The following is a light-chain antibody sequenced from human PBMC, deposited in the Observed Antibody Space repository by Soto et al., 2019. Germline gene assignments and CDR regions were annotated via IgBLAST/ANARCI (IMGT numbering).Light chain of an antibody. J-gene: IGKJ1*01. CDR3: QQSYSTPPVT. CDR2: AAS. CDR1: QSISSY. Sequence: DIQMTQSPSSLSASVGDRVTITCRASQSISSYLNWYQQKPGQAPKLLIYAASSLQSGVPPRFSGSGSGTDFTLTISSLQPEDFATYYCQQSYSTPPVTFGQGTKVEIK. V-gene: IGKV1-39*01.